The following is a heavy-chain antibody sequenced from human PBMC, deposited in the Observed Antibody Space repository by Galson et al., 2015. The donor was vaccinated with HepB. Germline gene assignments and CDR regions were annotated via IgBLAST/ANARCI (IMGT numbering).Heavy chain of an antibody. J-gene: IGHJ3*02. Sequence: SVKVSCKASGYTFTSYAMHWVRQAPGQRLEWMGWINAGNGNTKYSQKFQGRVTITRDTSASTAYMELSSLRSEDTAVYYCARVTTVVTPGAFDIWGQGTMVTVSS. V-gene: IGHV1-3*01. D-gene: IGHD4-23*01. CDR3: ARVTTVVTPGAFDI. CDR2: INAGNGNT. CDR1: GYTFTSYA.